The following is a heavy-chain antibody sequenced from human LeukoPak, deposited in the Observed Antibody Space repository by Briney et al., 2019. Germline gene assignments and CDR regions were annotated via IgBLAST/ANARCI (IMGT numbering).Heavy chain of an antibody. CDR3: AREVGYYYDSSGYYKGDYFDY. D-gene: IGHD3-22*01. CDR2: ISSSSSYM. V-gene: IGHV3-21*01. CDR1: GFTFNSYN. J-gene: IGHJ4*02. Sequence: PGGSLRLSCVASGFTFNSYNMNWVRQAPGKGLEWVSSISSSSSYMYSADSVEGRFTISRDNSRNTLYLQMNSLRAEDTAVYYCAREVGYYYDSSGYYKGDYFDYWGQGTLVTVSS.